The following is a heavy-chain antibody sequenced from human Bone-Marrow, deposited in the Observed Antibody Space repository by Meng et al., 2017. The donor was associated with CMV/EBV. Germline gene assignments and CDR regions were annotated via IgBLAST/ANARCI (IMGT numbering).Heavy chain of an antibody. J-gene: IGHJ4*02. V-gene: IGHV4-34*01. CDR3: ARVYGGNSGLDY. CDR1: GGSFSGYY. CDR2: INHSGST. Sequence: GSLRLSCAVYGGSFSGYYWSWIRQPPGKGLKWIGEINHSGSTNYNPSLKSRVTISVDTSKNQFSLKLSSVTAADTAVYYCARVYGGNSGLDYWGQGTLVTVSS. D-gene: IGHD4-23*01.